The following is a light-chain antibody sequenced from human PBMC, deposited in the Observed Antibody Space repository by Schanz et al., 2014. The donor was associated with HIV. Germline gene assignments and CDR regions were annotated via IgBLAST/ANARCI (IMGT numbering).Light chain of an antibody. J-gene: IGLJ2*01. V-gene: IGLV2-14*02. CDR2: EVS. Sequence: QSALTQPASVSGSPGQSITISCTGTSSDVGSYNLVSWYQQHPGKAPKLMIYEVSKRPSGVSNRFSGSKSGNTASLTISGLQAEDEADYYCSSYASSSTLVLGGGTKVTVL. CDR3: SSYASSSTLV. CDR1: SSDVGSYNL.